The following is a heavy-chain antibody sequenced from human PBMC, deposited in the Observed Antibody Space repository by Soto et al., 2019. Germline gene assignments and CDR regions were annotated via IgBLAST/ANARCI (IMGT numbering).Heavy chain of an antibody. CDR2: IWYDGSNK. CDR3: ARGSGPDAFDI. J-gene: IGHJ3*02. Sequence: GGSLRLSCAASGFTFSSYGMHWVRQAPGKGLEWVAVIWYDGSNKYYADSVKGRFTISRDNSKNTLYLQMNSLSAEDTAVYYCARGSGPDAFDIWGQGNPGHR. CDR1: GFTFSSYG. V-gene: IGHV3-33*01.